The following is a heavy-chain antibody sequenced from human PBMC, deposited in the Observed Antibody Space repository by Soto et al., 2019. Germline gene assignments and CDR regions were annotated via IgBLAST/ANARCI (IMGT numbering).Heavy chain of an antibody. Sequence: EVQLVESGGGLVKPGGSLRLSCAASGFSFTYYSMNWIRQAPGKGLEWVSSISGSSSYIYYGDSLKGRFTTSRDNAKNSLYLKWNSLRAEDTAVYYCARAINGDYADAFDIWGQGPMVPVSS. CDR3: ARAINGDYADAFDI. CDR1: GFSFTYYS. CDR2: ISGSSSYI. J-gene: IGHJ3*02. V-gene: IGHV3-21*01. D-gene: IGHD4-17*01.